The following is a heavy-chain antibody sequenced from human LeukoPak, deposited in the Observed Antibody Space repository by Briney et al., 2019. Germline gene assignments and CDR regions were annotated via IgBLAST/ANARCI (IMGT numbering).Heavy chain of an antibody. Sequence: GGSLRLSCAASGFTFNTYNMNWVRQAPGKGLEWVSSISSSSSYIYYADSVKGRFTISRDNAKNLLYLQMNSLRSEDTAVYYCARATYYYDSSGYYYTRFDPWGQGTLVTVSS. V-gene: IGHV3-21*04. J-gene: IGHJ5*02. CDR3: ARATYYYDSSGYYYTRFDP. D-gene: IGHD3-22*01. CDR2: ISSSSSYI. CDR1: GFTFNTYN.